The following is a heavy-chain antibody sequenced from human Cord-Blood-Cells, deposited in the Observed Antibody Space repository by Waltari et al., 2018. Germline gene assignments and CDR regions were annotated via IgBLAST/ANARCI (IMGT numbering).Heavy chain of an antibody. Sequence: QVQLLQSGAAVKKPGSSVKVSCKASGGTLSSFAISWGRQAAGQGLEWMGRSIPGLGTANYAQKFEERVTITADKAASTAYMELSSLRSEDTGVYYCAYYDVWSGHDYYYMDVWGKGTTVTVSS. V-gene: IGHV1-69*06. CDR3: AYYDVWSGHDYYYMDV. D-gene: IGHD3-3*01. CDR1: GGTLSSFA. CDR2: SIPGLGTA. J-gene: IGHJ6*03.